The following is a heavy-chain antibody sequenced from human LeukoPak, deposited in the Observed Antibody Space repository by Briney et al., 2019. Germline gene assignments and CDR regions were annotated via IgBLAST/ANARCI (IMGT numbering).Heavy chain of an antibody. D-gene: IGHD6-13*01. J-gene: IGHJ6*03. V-gene: IGHV3-23*01. CDR3: ARGQSSGYSSSWYSYYYYMDV. CDR1: GFTFSTYN. CDR2: ISGSGGST. Sequence: GGSLRLSCAASGFTFSTYNMNWDRQAAGKGLEWVSAISGSGGSTYYADSVKGRFTISRDNSKNTLYLQMNSLRAEDTAVYYCARGQSSGYSSSWYSYYYYMDVWGKGTTVTISS.